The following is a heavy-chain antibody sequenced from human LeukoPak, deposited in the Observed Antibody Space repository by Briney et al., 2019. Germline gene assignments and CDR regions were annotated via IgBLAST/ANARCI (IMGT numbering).Heavy chain of an antibody. CDR1: VFTFSDHF. V-gene: IGHV3-11*01. J-gene: IGHJ3*01. D-gene: IGHD4-23*01. Sequence: GGSLRLSCAASVFTFSDHFMTWIRQAPGKEQEWISYISGSGATYYADSVKGRFTISRDNAQNSLWLQMNSLRAEDTAVYYCARDPMYNGGNSGAFDFWGQGTLVTVSS. CDR2: ISGSGAT. CDR3: ARDPMYNGGNSGAFDF.